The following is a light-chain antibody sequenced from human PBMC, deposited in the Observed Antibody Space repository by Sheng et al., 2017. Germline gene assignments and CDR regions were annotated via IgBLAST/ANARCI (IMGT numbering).Light chain of an antibody. CDR3: QQYGSSPLT. CDR1: QSVSSN. CDR2: GAS. V-gene: IGKV3-20*01. J-gene: IGKJ4*01. Sequence: EIVMTQSPATLSVSPGERATLSCRASQSVSSNLAWYQHKPGQAPRLLIYGASSRATVIPDRFSGSGSGTDFTLTINRLEPEDFAVYYCQQYGSSPLTFGGGTKVEIK.